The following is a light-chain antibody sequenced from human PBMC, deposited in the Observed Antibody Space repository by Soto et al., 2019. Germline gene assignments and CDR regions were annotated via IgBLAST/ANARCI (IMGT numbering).Light chain of an antibody. CDR2: GAS. Sequence: EILMTQSPATLSVSPGDRATLSCRASQSVSSSYLAWYQQKPGQAPRLLIYGASSRANGIPDRFSGSGSGTDFTLTISGLEPEDFAVYYRQHRLSWPPAFGQGTKVDIK. CDR3: QHRLSWPPA. V-gene: IGKV3D-20*02. CDR1: QSVSSSY. J-gene: IGKJ1*01.